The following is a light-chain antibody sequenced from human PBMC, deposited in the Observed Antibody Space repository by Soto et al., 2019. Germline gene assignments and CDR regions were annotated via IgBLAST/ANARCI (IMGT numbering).Light chain of an antibody. CDR2: AAS. CDR1: QSIYSSQ. Sequence: EIVLTQSPGTLSLSPGERATLSCRASQSIYSSQLAWYQQRPGQAPRLLIYAASSRATGIPDRFSGSGSGKAFPLTISRLEPEDFAIYYCQKYGNSPRTFGQGTKVEV. CDR3: QKYGNSPRT. J-gene: IGKJ1*01. V-gene: IGKV3-20*01.